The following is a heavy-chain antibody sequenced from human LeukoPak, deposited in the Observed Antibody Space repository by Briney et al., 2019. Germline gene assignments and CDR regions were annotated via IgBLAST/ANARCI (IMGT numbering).Heavy chain of an antibody. Sequence: SETLSLTCAVYGGSFSGYYWSWIRQPPGKGLEWIGEINHSGSTNYNPSLKSRVTISVDTSKNQFSLKLSSVTAADTAVYYCARSRGWLQSHPLGYWGQGTLVAVSS. CDR1: GGSFSGYY. J-gene: IGHJ4*02. CDR2: INHSGST. V-gene: IGHV4-34*01. D-gene: IGHD5-24*01. CDR3: ARSRGWLQSHPLGY.